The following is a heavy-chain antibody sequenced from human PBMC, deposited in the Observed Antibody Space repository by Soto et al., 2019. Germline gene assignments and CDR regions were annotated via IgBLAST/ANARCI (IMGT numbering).Heavy chain of an antibody. CDR2: IYYSGST. CDR3: ARGYNYYYYGMDV. Sequence: SETLSLTCTVSGGSISSGGYYWSWIRQHPGKGLEWIGYIYYSGSTYYNPSLKSRVTISVDTSKNQFSLKLSSVTAADTAVYYCARGYNYYYYGMDVWGQGTTVTVSS. CDR1: GGSISSGGYY. D-gene: IGHD1-20*01. V-gene: IGHV4-31*03. J-gene: IGHJ6*02.